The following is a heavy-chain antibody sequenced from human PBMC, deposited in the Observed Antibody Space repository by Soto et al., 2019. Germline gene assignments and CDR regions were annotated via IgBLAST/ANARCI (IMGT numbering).Heavy chain of an antibody. CDR3: AKDEAMVISSFNYFDY. Sequence: EVQLLESGGGLVQPGGSLRLSCAASGFFFSSYAMSWVRQAPGKGLEWVSGIGGSGGYKSYADSVKGRFTISRDNSKNTLYLKRESLGGEDTTVYYCAKDEAMVISSFNYFDYGGQGTLVAVSS. J-gene: IGHJ4*02. D-gene: IGHD2-8*01. CDR2: IGGSGGYK. V-gene: IGHV3-23*01. CDR1: GFFFSSYA.